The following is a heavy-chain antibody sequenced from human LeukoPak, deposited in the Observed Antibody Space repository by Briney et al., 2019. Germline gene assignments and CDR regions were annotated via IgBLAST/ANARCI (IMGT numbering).Heavy chain of an antibody. D-gene: IGHD5-24*01. Sequence: SETLSLTCTVSGGSISSSSDFWGWIRQPPGKGLEWIGSIYYSGSTYYNPSLKSRVTISFDLSKKQFSLKLSSVTAADTAVYYCASYNFNYNWFDPWGQGTLVTVSS. CDR2: IYYSGST. V-gene: IGHV4-39*01. J-gene: IGHJ5*02. CDR3: ASYNFNYNWFDP. CDR1: GGSISSSSDF.